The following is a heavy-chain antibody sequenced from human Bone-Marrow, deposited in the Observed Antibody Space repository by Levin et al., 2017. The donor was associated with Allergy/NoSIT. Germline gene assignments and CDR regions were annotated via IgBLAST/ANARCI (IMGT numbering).Heavy chain of an antibody. CDR1: GFTFSSYD. CDR2: IGTAADS. D-gene: IGHD2-2*01. Sequence: GGSLRLSCAASGFTFSSYDMHWVRQATGRGLEWVSAIGTAADSYYSGSVKGRFTVSRDNAKNSFHLQMNSLRAGDTAVYYCARVALPRYCTSTSCSDSGYYFDYWGQGTLVTVSS. V-gene: IGHV3-13*04. J-gene: IGHJ4*02. CDR3: ARVALPRYCTSTSCSDSGYYFDY.